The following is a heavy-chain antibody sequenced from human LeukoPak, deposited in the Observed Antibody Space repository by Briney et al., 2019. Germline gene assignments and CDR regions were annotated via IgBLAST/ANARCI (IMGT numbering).Heavy chain of an antibody. CDR2: ISGSGGST. J-gene: IGHJ4*02. V-gene: IGHV3-23*01. D-gene: IGHD1-26*01. CDR1: GFTFSSYA. Sequence: GGSLRLSCAASGFTFSSYAMSWVRQAPGKGLEWVSAISGSGGSTYYADSGKGRFTIYRDNSKNTLYLQMNSLRAEDTAVYYCAKRGVGSGSYPTYYFDYWGQGTLVTVSS. CDR3: AKRGVGSGSYPTYYFDY.